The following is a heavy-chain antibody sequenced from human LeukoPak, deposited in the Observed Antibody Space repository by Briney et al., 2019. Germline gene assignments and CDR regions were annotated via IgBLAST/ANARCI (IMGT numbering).Heavy chain of an antibody. CDR3: AAVELGIGAFDI. Sequence: SVKVSCKASGFTFTSSAVQWVRQARGQRREWIGWIVVGSGNTNYAQKFQERVTITRDMSTSTAYMELSSLRSEDTAVYYCAAVELGIGAFDIWGQGTMVTVSS. CDR1: GFTFTSSA. V-gene: IGHV1-58*01. D-gene: IGHD7-27*01. CDR2: IVVGSGNT. J-gene: IGHJ3*02.